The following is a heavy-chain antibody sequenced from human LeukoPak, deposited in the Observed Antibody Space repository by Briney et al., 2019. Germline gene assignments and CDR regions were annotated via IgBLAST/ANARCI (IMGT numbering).Heavy chain of an antibody. D-gene: IGHD3-10*01. Sequence: GGSLRLSCAASGFTFGSYWMSWVRQAPGKGLEWVANIKQDGSEKYHVDSVKGRFTISRDNAKNSLYLQMNSLRAEDTAVYYCARAKSLFDSWGQGTLVTVSS. V-gene: IGHV3-7*03. CDR1: GFTFGSYW. CDR3: ARAKSLFDS. J-gene: IGHJ4*02. CDR2: IKQDGSEK.